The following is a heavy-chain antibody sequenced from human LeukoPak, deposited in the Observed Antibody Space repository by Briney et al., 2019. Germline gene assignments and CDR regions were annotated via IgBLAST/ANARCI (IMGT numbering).Heavy chain of an antibody. Sequence: ASVKVSCKASGYTFTGYYMHWVRQAPGQGLEWMGWINPNSGGTNYAQKFQGRVTMTRDTSISTAYMELSRLRSDDTAVYYCARAMVTVVTRFDYWGQGTLVTVSS. CDR3: ARAMVTVVTRFDY. D-gene: IGHD4-23*01. V-gene: IGHV1-2*02. CDR2: INPNSGGT. J-gene: IGHJ4*02. CDR1: GYTFTGYY.